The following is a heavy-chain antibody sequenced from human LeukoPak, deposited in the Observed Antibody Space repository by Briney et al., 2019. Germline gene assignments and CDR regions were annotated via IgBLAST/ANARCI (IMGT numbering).Heavy chain of an antibody. J-gene: IGHJ4*02. CDR1: GFIFSDYD. CDR3: ARDDPEPVYGSGSYYPYYFDY. CDR2: IRDYGNK. Sequence: PRGSLRLSCVVSGFIFSDYDMHWVRQSPDKGLEWVAFIRDYGNKYADFVKGRFTISRDNSKNTLYLQMNSLTPDDTAVYYCARDDPEPVYGSGSYYPYYFDYWGQGTLVTVSS. D-gene: IGHD3-10*01. V-gene: IGHV3-30*02.